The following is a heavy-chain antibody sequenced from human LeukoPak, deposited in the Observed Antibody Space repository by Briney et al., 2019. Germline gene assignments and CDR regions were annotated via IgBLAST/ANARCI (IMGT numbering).Heavy chain of an antibody. Sequence: GRSLRLSCAAFGFTFGTFGMHWVRQAPGKGLEWVAVVSNDGNDEYDADSVKGRFTISRDTSKNMLYLQMNSLRAEDTAVYYCAKDAHRLPDYFDYWGQGTLVTVSS. D-gene: IGHD3-16*01. CDR1: GFTFGTFG. CDR3: AKDAHRLPDYFDY. V-gene: IGHV3-30*18. J-gene: IGHJ4*02. CDR2: VSNDGNDE.